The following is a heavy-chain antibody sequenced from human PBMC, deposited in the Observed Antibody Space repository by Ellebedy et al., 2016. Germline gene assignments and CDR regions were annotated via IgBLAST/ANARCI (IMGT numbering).Heavy chain of an antibody. V-gene: IGHV4-4*02. CDR3: ARAGVLPAAIR. J-gene: IGHJ4*02. CDR1: GGSISSSNW. Sequence: GSLRLSCAVSGGSISSSNWWSWVRQPPGKGLEWIGEIYHSGSTNYNPSLKGRVTISVDKSKNQFSLKLSSVTAADTAVYYCARAGVLPAAIRWGQGTLVTVSS. CDR2: IYHSGST. D-gene: IGHD2-2*01.